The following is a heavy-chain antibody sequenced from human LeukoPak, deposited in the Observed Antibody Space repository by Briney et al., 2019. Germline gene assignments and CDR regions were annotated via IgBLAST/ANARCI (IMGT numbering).Heavy chain of an antibody. CDR1: GFTFSDYY. D-gene: IGHD5-18*01. J-gene: IGHJ3*02. CDR2: ISSIGSTI. Sequence: PGRSLRLSCAASGFTFSDYYMTCIRQAPGNGLEWVSYISSIGSTIYYADSVKGRFAISRDNDKNTLYLQMNSLRAEDTAVYYCATGRIQLSALDIWGQGTMVAVSS. CDR3: ATGRIQLSALDI. V-gene: IGHV3-11*01.